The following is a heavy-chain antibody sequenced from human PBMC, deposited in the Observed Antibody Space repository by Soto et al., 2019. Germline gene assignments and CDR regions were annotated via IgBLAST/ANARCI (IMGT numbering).Heavy chain of an antibody. CDR2: LNDSGGT. J-gene: IGHJ1*01. D-gene: IGHD2-15*01. CDR3: ARARVGVHD. Sequence: QVPLQQWGAGLLKPSETLSLTCAVYGGSFSGYYWSWIRQPPGKGLEWIGELNDSGGTNYNASLKRRVTISGDSSKNQFSLKLSFVTAADTAMYYCARARVGVHDWGPGTLVTVAS. V-gene: IGHV4-34*01. CDR1: GGSFSGYY.